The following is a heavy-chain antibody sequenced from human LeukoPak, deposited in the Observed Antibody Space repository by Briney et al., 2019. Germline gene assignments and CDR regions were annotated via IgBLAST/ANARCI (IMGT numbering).Heavy chain of an antibody. J-gene: IGHJ4*02. V-gene: IGHV4-4*09. CDR2: IYTSGST. CDR1: GGSISSYY. Sequence: PSETLSLTCTVSGGSISSYYWSWIRQPPGKGLEWIGYIYTSGSTNYNPSLKSRVTISVVTSKNQFSLKLSSVTAADTAVYYCARHYYGSGSYYKYSFDYWGQGTLVTVSS. D-gene: IGHD3-10*01. CDR3: ARHYYGSGSYYKYSFDY.